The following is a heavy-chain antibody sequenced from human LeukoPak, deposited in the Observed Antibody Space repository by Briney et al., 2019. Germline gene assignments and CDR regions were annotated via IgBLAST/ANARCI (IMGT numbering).Heavy chain of an antibody. CDR3: ARRGYDYYYYGMDV. J-gene: IGHJ6*02. Sequence: GESLKISCKGSGYSFTSYWISWVRQMPGKGLGWMGRIDPSDSYTNYSPSFQGHVTISADKSISPAYLQWSSLKASDTAMYYCARRGYDYYYYGMDVWGQGTTVTVSS. D-gene: IGHD5-12*01. CDR2: IDPSDSYT. CDR1: GYSFTSYW. V-gene: IGHV5-10-1*01.